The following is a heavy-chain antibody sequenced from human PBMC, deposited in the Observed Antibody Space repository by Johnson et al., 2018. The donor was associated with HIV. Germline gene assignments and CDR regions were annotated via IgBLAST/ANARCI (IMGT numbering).Heavy chain of an antibody. CDR3: ARDHRAYCGGDCYSDAFDI. J-gene: IGHJ3*02. D-gene: IGHD2-21*02. CDR1: GFTFSSYA. CDR2: IYATNNT. Sequence: VQLVESGGGLVQPGGSLRLSCAASGFTFSSYAMHWVRQAPGKGLEWVSVIYATNNTYYGDSVKGRFILSRDNSKNTPYLQMNSLRAEDTAVYYCARDHRAYCGGDCYSDAFDIWGHGTMVTVSS. V-gene: IGHV3-66*01.